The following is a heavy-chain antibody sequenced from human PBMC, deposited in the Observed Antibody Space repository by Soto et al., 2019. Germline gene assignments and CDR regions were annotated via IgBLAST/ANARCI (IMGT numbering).Heavy chain of an antibody. CDR2: IYYSGST. J-gene: IGHJ4*02. D-gene: IGHD3-10*01. CDR1: GCSISSGDCY. V-gene: IGHV4-30-4*01. CDR3: ARAGYYGPGSYRNFDY. Sequence: SETLSLTCTFSGCSISSGDCYWIWIRQPPGKGLEWIGYIYYSGSTYYNPSLKSRVTISVDTSKNQFSLKLSSVTAADTAVYYCARAGYYGPGSYRNFDYWGQGTLVTVSS.